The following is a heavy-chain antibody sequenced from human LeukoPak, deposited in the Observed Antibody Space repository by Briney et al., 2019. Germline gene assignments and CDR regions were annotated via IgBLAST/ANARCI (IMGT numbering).Heavy chain of an antibody. J-gene: IGHJ6*02. CDR1: GFTFDDYA. CDR2: IGWNSGGI. V-gene: IGHV3-9*01. CDR3: ARGHYGLDV. Sequence: GGSLRLSCAASGFTFDDYAMHWVRQAPGKGLEWVSGIGWNSGGIVYADSVKGRFTISRDNAKNSLYLQMNSLRAEDTALYYCARGHYGLDVWGQGTTVTVSS.